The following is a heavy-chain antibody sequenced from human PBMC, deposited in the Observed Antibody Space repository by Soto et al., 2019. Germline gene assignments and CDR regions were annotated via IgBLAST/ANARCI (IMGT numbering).Heavy chain of an antibody. V-gene: IGHV3-23*01. D-gene: IGHD5-12*01. CDR1: AFTFSDYY. CDR3: AKLDKKWDKYSGYPGY. CDR2: ISGSGGST. J-gene: IGHJ4*02. Sequence: PGGSLRLSCAASAFTFSDYYMGWIRQAPGKGLEWVSAISGSGGSTYYADSVKGRFTISRDNSKNTLYLQMNSLRAEDTAVYYCAKLDKKWDKYSGYPGYWGQGTLVTVSS.